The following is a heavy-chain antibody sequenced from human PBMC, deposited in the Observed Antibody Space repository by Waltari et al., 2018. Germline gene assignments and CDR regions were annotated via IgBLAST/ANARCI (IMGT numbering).Heavy chain of an antibody. V-gene: IGHV3-9*01. D-gene: IGHD3-22*01. Sequence: EVKLVEIGGGMVQPGRSLRLSCAASGFTFADYAMHWVRQVPGKGLEWVSGLSWNGGNLLYAESVRGRFTISRDNAKKSLFLQMTNLRPEDTAFYFCVKDMGTSGYDAFDVWGQGTKVTVS. CDR1: GFTFADYA. J-gene: IGHJ3*01. CDR2: LSWNGGNL. CDR3: VKDMGTSGYDAFDV.